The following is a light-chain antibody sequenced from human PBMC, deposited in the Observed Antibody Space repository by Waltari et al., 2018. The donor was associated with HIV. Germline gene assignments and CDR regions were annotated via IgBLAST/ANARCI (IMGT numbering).Light chain of an antibody. CDR2: AAS. CDR3: LQHNSFPLT. Sequence: DIQMTQSPSSLSASVGDRVTNPCRASQDIRNGLAWYQQKPGKAPKCLIYAASDLQSGVPSTFTGSGSGTEFTLTISSLQPEDFATYYCLQHNSFPLTFGPGTKVDVK. V-gene: IGKV1-17*01. CDR1: QDIRNG. J-gene: IGKJ3*01.